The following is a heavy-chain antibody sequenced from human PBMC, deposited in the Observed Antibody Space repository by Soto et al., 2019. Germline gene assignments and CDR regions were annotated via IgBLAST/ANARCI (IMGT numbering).Heavy chain of an antibody. D-gene: IGHD6-19*01. Sequence: SETLSLTCSVSGGSISSSSYYWGWIRQPPGKGLEWIGSIYYSGSIYYNPSLKSRVTISVDTSKNQFSLKLSSVTTAETAVYYCARQSSGWYNWFDPWGQGTLVTVSS. CDR1: GGSISSSSYY. CDR2: IYYSGSI. V-gene: IGHV4-39*01. CDR3: ARQSSGWYNWFDP. J-gene: IGHJ5*02.